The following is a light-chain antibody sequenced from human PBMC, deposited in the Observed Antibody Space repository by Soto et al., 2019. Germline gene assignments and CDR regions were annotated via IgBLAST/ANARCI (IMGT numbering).Light chain of an antibody. J-gene: IGKJ5*01. CDR2: GAS. Sequence: EVVLTQSPATLSLSPGEIATLSCRASQSVNRYLAWYQQKPGQAPRLLIYGASTRATGIPARFSGSGSGTEFTLTISSLQSEDFAVYYCQQYNNWPLTFGQGTRLEIK. CDR3: QQYNNWPLT. V-gene: IGKV3-15*01. CDR1: QSVNRY.